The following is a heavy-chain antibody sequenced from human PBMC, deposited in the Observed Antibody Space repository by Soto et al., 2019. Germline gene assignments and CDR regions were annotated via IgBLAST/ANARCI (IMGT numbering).Heavy chain of an antibody. CDR1: GGSDISSSW. J-gene: IGHJ3*01. V-gene: IGHV4-4*02. D-gene: IGHD2-21*01. CDR3: ARGSSFRGDFDV. CDR2: IYHAGSP. Sequence: HLQESGPGLVKPSGTLSLTCGVSGGSDISSSWWTWVRQSPEKGLEWIGEIYHAGSPNYNPSFQSRINISLDRSKNTFSLRLTSVTAADAAIYYCARGSSFRGDFDVWGQGTTVTVSS.